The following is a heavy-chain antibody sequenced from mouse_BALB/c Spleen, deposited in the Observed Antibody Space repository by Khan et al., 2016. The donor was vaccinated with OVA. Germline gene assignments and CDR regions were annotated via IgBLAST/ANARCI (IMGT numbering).Heavy chain of an antibody. D-gene: IGHD1-1*01. Sequence: VRLQQSGPELVKPGASVKIPCKASGYTFTDYNMDWVKQSHGKNLEWIGDITPNNGGTIYNQKFKGKATLTVDKSSSTAYMELRSLTSEETAFYYCARGGFGSPFAYWGQGTLVTVSA. CDR2: ITPNNGGT. CDR1: GYTFTDYN. CDR3: ARGGFGSPFAY. V-gene: IGHV1-18*01. J-gene: IGHJ3*01.